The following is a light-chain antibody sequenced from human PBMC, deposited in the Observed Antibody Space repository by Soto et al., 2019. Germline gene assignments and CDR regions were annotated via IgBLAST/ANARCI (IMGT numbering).Light chain of an antibody. CDR1: SSDVGGYNY. CDR2: DVN. J-gene: IGLJ1*01. Sequence: QSALAQPRSVSGSPGQSVAVSCTGTSSDVGGYNYVSWYRQYPGEAPRLIIFDVNRRPSGVPDRFSGSKSGNTASLTISWLQAEDEADYYCTSYTNRYTYVFGTGTKVTVL. CDR3: TSYTNRYTYV. V-gene: IGLV2-11*01.